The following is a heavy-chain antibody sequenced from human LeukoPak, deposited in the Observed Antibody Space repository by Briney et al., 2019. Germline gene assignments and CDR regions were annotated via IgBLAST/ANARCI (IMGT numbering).Heavy chain of an antibody. CDR3: ARVPRRGYSYGWSY. CDR2: INPNSGGT. V-gene: IGHV1-2*02. J-gene: IGHJ4*02. D-gene: IGHD5-18*01. Sequence: ASVKVSCKASGYTFTGYYMHWVRQAPGQGLEWMGWINPNSGGTNYAQMFQGRVTMTRDTSISTAYMELSRLRSDDTAVYYCARVPRRGYSYGWSYWGQGTLVTVSS. CDR1: GYTFTGYY.